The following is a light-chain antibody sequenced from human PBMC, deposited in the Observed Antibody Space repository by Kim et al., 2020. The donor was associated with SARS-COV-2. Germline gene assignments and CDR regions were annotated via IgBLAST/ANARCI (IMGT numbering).Light chain of an antibody. V-gene: IGLV1-40*01. Sequence: QSVLTQPPSVSGAPGQRVAISCTGSSSNIGAHYDVHWYQHLPGTAPRLLIYGSTNRPSGVPDRFSASKSGTSASLAITGLQAEDEADYYCQSYDSSLNIWMFGGGTQLTVL. CDR1: SSNIGAHYD. J-gene: IGLJ3*02. CDR2: GST. CDR3: QSYDSSLNIWM.